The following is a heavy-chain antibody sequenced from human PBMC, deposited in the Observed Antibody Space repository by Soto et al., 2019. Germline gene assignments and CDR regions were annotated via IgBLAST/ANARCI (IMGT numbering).Heavy chain of an antibody. CDR2: ISSSSSYI. CDR3: ARVLRYCSGGSCYFGAFDI. V-gene: IGHV3-21*01. Sequence: GGSLRLSCVASGFTFSSYSMNWVRQAPGKGLEWVSSISSSSSYIYYADSVKGRFTISRDNAKNSLYLQMNSLRAEDTAVYYCARVLRYCSGGSCYFGAFDIWGQGTMVTVSS. CDR1: GFTFSSYS. J-gene: IGHJ3*02. D-gene: IGHD2-15*01.